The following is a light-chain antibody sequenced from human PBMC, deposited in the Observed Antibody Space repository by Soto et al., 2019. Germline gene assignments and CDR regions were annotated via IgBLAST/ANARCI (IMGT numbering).Light chain of an antibody. Sequence: EIVLTQSPATLSLSPGDRATLSCRASQIVSSSQLAWYQQKPGQAPRLLIYGAFNRATGIPARFSGSGSGTDFTLTISSLEPEDFAVYYCQQRNIWPPVTFGQGTRLEIK. CDR3: QQRNIWPPVT. CDR2: GAF. CDR1: QIVSSS. V-gene: IGKV3-11*01. J-gene: IGKJ5*01.